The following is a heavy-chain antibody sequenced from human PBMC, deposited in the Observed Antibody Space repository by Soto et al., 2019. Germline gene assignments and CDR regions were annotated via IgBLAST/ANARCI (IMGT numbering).Heavy chain of an antibody. Sequence: GGSLRLSCAASGFAFSTYWMHWVRQTPGKGLVWVSRLYIDGSATTYTDSVKGRFTISRDNAKNTLYLQMNSLRAEDTAVYYCVRGRLFSSWDYSFDYWGQGALVTVAS. CDR1: GFAFSTYW. CDR2: LYIDGSAT. J-gene: IGHJ4*02. D-gene: IGHD6-13*01. CDR3: VRGRLFSSWDYSFDY. V-gene: IGHV3-74*01.